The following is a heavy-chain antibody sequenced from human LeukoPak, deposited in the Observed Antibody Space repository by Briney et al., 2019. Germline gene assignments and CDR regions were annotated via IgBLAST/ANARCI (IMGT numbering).Heavy chain of an antibody. D-gene: IGHD4-17*01. V-gene: IGHV3-7*01. CDR1: GFTFSRHW. CDR3: ARGPDSGDRLDYFDY. J-gene: IGHJ4*02. CDR2: IKQDGSQ. Sequence: PGGSLRLSCAASGFTFSRHWMGWVRQAPGKGLEWVASIKQDGSQYYVDSVKGRFFISRDNAKNSVSLQMNSLRGEDTAVYYCARGPDSGDRLDYFDYWGQGTLVTVS.